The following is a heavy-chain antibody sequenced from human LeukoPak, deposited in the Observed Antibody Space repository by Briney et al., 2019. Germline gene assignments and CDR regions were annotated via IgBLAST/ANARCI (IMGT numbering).Heavy chain of an antibody. D-gene: IGHD6-19*01. CDR1: GYTFTNHG. Sequence: ASVKVSCKASGYTFTNHGISWVRQAPGQGLEWMGGISTYNGNSNYAQKHQDRVTMTTGTSTTTAYMDLRSLRSDDTAVYYCARAGGWAREDYKGDAFDIWGQGTMVTVSS. CDR2: ISTYNGNS. J-gene: IGHJ3*02. CDR3: ARAGGWAREDYKGDAFDI. V-gene: IGHV1-18*01.